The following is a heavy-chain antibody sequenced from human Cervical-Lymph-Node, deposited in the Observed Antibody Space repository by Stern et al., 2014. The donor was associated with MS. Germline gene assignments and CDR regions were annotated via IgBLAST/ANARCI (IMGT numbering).Heavy chain of an antibody. CDR3: ARQGNYHDSHAFDV. CDR1: GYSFSNHW. CDR2: IYPGDSDT. V-gene: IGHV5-51*01. J-gene: IGHJ3*01. Sequence: EVQLVESGAEVKKSGESLKISCKGGGYSFSNHWIAWVRQKSGKGLEWMGIIYPGDSDTRHNPSFEGQVSISVDKSSSTAYLQWSSLTDSDTAIYYCARQGNYHDSHAFDVWGQGTMVSVSS. D-gene: IGHD3-22*01.